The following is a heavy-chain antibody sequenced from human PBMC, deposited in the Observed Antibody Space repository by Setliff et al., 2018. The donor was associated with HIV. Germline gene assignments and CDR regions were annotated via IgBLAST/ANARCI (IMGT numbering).Heavy chain of an antibody. J-gene: IGHJ4*02. V-gene: IGHV3-33*01. CDR1: GFTFSSYG. CDR2: IWYDGSNK. Sequence: GGSLRLSCAASGFTFSSYGMHWVRQATGKGLEGVAVIWYDGSNKYYADSVKGRFTISRDNSKNTVYLQINSLRAEDTAVYYCARGPTSRYFDWSFSGARGTFNYWGQGTLVTVS. D-gene: IGHD3-9*01. CDR3: ARGPTSRYFDWSFSGARGTFNY.